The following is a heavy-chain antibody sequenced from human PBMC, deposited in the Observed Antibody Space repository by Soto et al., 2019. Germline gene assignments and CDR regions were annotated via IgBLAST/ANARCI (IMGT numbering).Heavy chain of an antibody. J-gene: IGHJ4*02. Sequence: PGGSLRLSCTASGFTFSSYAMSWVRQAPGKGLEWVSALTGSGGTTYYADSVRGRFTISRANSKTTLYLQMNSLRAEDTAIYYCAKDYCSGGSCYYDSWGQGTLVTVSS. CDR3: AKDYCSGGSCYYDS. D-gene: IGHD2-15*01. CDR2: LTGSGGTT. CDR1: GFTFSSYA. V-gene: IGHV3-23*01.